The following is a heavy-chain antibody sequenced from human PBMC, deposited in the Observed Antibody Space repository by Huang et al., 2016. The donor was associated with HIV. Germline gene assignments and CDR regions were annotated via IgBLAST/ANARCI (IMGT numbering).Heavy chain of an antibody. D-gene: IGHD3-10*01. V-gene: IGHV1-8*01. CDR1: GYTFTNYD. CDR2: RNPKSGNV. CDR3: ARGFGINYNHEAFDV. Sequence: QIQLAQSGAEVKKPGASVKVSCKASGYTFTNYDINWVRQASGQWLGWKGGRNPKSGNVGYTKKFQGRVAILRNSSINTSYLEVTSLTSEDTAVYYCARGFGINYNHEAFDVWGQGTMVTVSS. J-gene: IGHJ3*01.